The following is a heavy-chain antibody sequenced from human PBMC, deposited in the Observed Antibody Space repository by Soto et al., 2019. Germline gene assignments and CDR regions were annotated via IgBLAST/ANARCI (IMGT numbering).Heavy chain of an antibody. J-gene: IGHJ4*02. V-gene: IGHV1-69*13. CDR2: IIPVFGKP. CDR3: ARDGTLYDSNGYYYVY. CDR1: GGTFSRSA. D-gene: IGHD3-22*01. Sequence: SVKVSCKASGGTFSRSAINWVRQAPGQGLEWMGGIIPVFGKPNYAQKFQGRVTITADESTSTAYMELRRLTSEDTAVYYCARDGTLYDSNGYYYVYWGQCTMVTVSS.